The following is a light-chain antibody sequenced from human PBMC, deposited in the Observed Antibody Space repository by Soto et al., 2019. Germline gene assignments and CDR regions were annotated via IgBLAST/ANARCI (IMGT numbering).Light chain of an antibody. V-gene: IGKV1-39*01. J-gene: IGKJ5*01. Sequence: DILMTQSPSSLSASVGDRVTITCRASQSIGSYLHWYQQKEGKVPQLLVYPASTLQDGVPSRFSGSGSGTYFTLTISRLEPEDFAVYHCQQYGSSPLITFGQGTRLEI. CDR1: QSIGSY. CDR3: QQYGSSPLIT. CDR2: PAS.